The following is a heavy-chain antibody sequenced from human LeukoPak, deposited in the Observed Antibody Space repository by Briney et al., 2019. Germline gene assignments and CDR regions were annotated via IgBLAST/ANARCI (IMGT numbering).Heavy chain of an antibody. CDR2: IRSNTDGGTA. D-gene: IGHD5-12*01. Sequence: SLRLFCATPGFNFCDNAMSWVRQAPGNGLAWISYIRSNTDGGTAEYAASVRGRFISSRDDSKNIAYLQMHSLKIEDTAFYDCSRDDPAPVDKATRGYVDPWGQGTMVTVSS. V-gene: IGHV3-49*04. J-gene: IGHJ5*02. CDR1: GFNFCDNA. CDR3: SRDDPAPVDKATRGYVDP.